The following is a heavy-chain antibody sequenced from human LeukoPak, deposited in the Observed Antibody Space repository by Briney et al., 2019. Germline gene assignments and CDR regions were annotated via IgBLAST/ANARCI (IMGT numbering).Heavy chain of an antibody. CDR1: GGSFSGYY. CDR3: ARAGYSYGFDWYFDL. D-gene: IGHD5-18*01. Sequence: PSETLSLTCAVYGGSFSGYYWSWIRQPPGKGLEWIGEINHSGSTNYNPSLKSRVTISVDTSKNQFSLKLSSVTAADTAVYYCARAGYSYGFDWYFDLWGRGTLVTVSS. V-gene: IGHV4-34*01. J-gene: IGHJ2*01. CDR2: INHSGST.